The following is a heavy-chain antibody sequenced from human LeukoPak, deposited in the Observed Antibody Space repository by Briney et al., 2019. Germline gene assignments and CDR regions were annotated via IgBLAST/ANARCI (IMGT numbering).Heavy chain of an antibody. CDR3: ARVVGGNYYGGFDY. V-gene: IGHV3-48*04. Sequence: GGSLRLSCAASGFTFSSYSMNWVRQAPGKGLEWVSYISSSSSTIYYADSVKDRFTISRDNAKNSLHLQMNSLRAEDTALYYCARVVGGNYYGGFDYWGQGALVTVSS. CDR2: ISSSSSTI. J-gene: IGHJ4*02. CDR1: GFTFSSYS. D-gene: IGHD1-26*01.